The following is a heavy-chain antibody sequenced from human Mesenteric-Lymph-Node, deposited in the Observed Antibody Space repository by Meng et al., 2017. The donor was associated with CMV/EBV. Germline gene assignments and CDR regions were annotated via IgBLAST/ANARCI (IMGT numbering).Heavy chain of an antibody. Sequence: GSLRLSCTVSGDSISSYSWSWIRQPPGKGLEWIGYMYHSGNTNYNPSLKSRVTISVDTSKNQFSLRLSSVTAADTAVYYCARDRIPIAVAGLDYWGQGTLVTVSS. CDR1: GDSISSYS. V-gene: IGHV4-59*01. CDR2: MYHSGNT. D-gene: IGHD6-19*01. J-gene: IGHJ4*02. CDR3: ARDRIPIAVAGLDY.